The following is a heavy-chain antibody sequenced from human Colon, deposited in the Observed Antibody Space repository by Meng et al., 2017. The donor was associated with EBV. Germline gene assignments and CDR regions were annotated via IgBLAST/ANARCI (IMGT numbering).Heavy chain of an antibody. CDR2: IYYSGST. V-gene: IGHV4-31*03. D-gene: IGHD5-24*01. CDR1: GGSISSGGYY. CDR3: ARGPSRWLQFSFDY. Sequence: QVQRQGSGPGLVKPSPTLSLTCTVSGGSISSGGYYWSWIRQYPGKGLEWIGYIYYSGSTYYNPSLKSRVTISIDTSKNQFSLKLSSVTAADTAVYYCARGPSRWLQFSFDYWGQGTLVTVSS. J-gene: IGHJ4*02.